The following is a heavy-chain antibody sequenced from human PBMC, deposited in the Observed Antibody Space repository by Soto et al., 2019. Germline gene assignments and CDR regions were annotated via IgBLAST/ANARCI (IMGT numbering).Heavy chain of an antibody. Sequence: QVQLVQSGAEVKKPGASVKVSCRASESTFTGYIMHWVRQAPGQGIGWRGWINPNGGGTNNAQKFQGRVTMTRDTSSSTAYMELSRLRSDDTAVYYCARGAYCSGGSCYDNWFDPWGQGTLVTVSS. D-gene: IGHD2-15*01. V-gene: IGHV1-2*02. J-gene: IGHJ5*02. CDR1: ESTFTGYI. CDR2: INPNGGGT. CDR3: ARGAYCSGGSCYDNWFDP.